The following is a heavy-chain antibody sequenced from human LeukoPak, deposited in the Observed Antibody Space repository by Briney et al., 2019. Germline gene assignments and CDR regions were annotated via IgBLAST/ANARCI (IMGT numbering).Heavy chain of an antibody. J-gene: IGHJ4*02. CDR1: GFTSSSYG. CDR2: ISYDGSNK. Sequence: GGSLRLSCAASGFTSSSYGMHWVRQAPGKGLEWVAVISYDGSNKYYADSVKGRFTISRDNSKNTLYLQMNSLRAEDTAVYYCAKDSSPYCTNGVCYSYFEYWGQGTLVTVSS. CDR3: AKDSSPYCTNGVCYSYFEY. D-gene: IGHD2-8*01. V-gene: IGHV3-30*18.